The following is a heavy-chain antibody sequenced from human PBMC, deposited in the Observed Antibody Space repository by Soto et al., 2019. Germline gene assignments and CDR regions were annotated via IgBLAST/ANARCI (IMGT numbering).Heavy chain of an antibody. CDR3: ASDPNLPCSCTDCYVS. CDR1: GFTFSRYS. J-gene: IGHJ5*02. D-gene: IGHD2-2*01. Sequence: GGSLRLSSADSGFTFSRYSMNWVRQAPGKGLESVSSIDSYSNFIYYADLVKGRFIISRDNARNSLFLQMSSLRADETAVDYCASDPNLPCSCTDCYVSWRQGTLV. V-gene: IGHV3-21*01. CDR2: IDSYSNFI.